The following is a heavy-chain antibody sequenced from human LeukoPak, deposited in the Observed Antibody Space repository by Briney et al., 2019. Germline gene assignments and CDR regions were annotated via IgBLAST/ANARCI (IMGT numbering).Heavy chain of an antibody. CDR1: GGSISSYY. Sequence: SETLSLTCTVSGGSISSYYWSWIRQPPGKGLEWIGYIYYSGSTNYNPSLKSRVTISGDTSKRQFSLELSSVTAADTAVYYCAGYSASYPHFFDYWGQGTLVTVSS. J-gene: IGHJ4*02. V-gene: IGHV4-59*08. CDR3: AGYSASYPHFFDY. D-gene: IGHD1-26*01. CDR2: IYYSGST.